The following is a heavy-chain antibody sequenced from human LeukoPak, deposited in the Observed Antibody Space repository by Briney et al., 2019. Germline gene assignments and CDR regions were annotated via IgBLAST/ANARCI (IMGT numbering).Heavy chain of an antibody. CDR1: GGSISSYY. CDR3: ASSVVRVDSSGWPFDY. V-gene: IGHV4-59*01. Sequence: PSETLSLTCTVFGGSISSYYWSWIRQPPGKGLEWIGYIYYSGSTNYNPSLKSRVTISVDTSKNQFSLKLSSVTAADTAVYYCASSVVRVDSSGWPFDYWGQGTLVTVSS. D-gene: IGHD6-19*01. J-gene: IGHJ4*02. CDR2: IYYSGST.